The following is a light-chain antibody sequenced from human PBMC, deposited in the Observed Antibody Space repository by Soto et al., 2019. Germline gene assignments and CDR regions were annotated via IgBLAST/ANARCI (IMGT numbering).Light chain of an antibody. V-gene: IGKV1-5*01. CDR3: QQYNSYSWT. J-gene: IGKJ1*01. CDR1: QSISSW. Sequence: DIQMTQSPSTLSASLGDRVTITCRASQSISSWLAWYQQKPGKAPKLLIYDASSLESGVPSRFSGSGSGTEFALTISSLQPEDFATYFCQQYNSYSWTFGQGTKVDI. CDR2: DAS.